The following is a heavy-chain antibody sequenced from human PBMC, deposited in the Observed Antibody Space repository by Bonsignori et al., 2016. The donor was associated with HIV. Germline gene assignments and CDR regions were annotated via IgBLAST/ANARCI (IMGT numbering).Heavy chain of an antibody. CDR3: ARDSGIGV. Sequence: ESLKISCAASGFDFSNSWMSWVRQPPGKGLEWVANIGQNGNKKYYVGSVKGRFTISRDNAKNSVYLQMSSLRAEDTALYYCARDSGIGVWGQGTMVTVSS. D-gene: IGHD2-21*01. J-gene: IGHJ3*01. CDR1: GFDFSNSW. V-gene: IGHV3-7*03. CDR2: IGQNGNKK.